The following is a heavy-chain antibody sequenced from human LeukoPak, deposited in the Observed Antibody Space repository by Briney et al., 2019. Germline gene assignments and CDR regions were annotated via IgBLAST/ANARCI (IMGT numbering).Heavy chain of an antibody. CDR1: GFTFSSYG. V-gene: IGHV3-33*01. Sequence: PGGSLRLSCAASGFTFSSYGMHWVRQAPGKGLEWVAVIWYDGSNKYYADSVKGRFTISRDNSKNTLYLQMNSLRAEDTAVYYCARDSYYYDSSGYPPHYYYYYGMDVWGQGTTVTVSS. D-gene: IGHD3-22*01. J-gene: IGHJ6*02. CDR3: ARDSYYYDSSGYPPHYYYYYGMDV. CDR2: IWYDGSNK.